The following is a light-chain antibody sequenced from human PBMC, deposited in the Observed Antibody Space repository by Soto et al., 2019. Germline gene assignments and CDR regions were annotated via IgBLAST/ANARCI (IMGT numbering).Light chain of an antibody. J-gene: IGKJ5*01. Sequence: EIVFTQSPGTLSFSLMAIAILCVKLSQSISSTSLAWYQQKPGQAPRLLIYGASTRATGIPDRFSGSESGTDFTLTVSSLEPEDFVVYYCQQYGNSPFTFGEGTRLDIK. CDR3: QQYGNSPFT. CDR2: GAS. V-gene: IGKV3-20*01. CDR1: QSISSTS.